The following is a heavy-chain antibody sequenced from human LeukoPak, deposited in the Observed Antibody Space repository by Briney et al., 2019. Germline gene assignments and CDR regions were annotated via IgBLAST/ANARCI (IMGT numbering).Heavy chain of an antibody. CDR2: ISGSGGST. CDR1: GFTFSSYA. V-gene: IGHV3-23*01. CDR3: AKGGRITIFGVVKADAFDT. D-gene: IGHD3-3*01. Sequence: TGGSLRLSCAASGFTFSSYAMSWVRQAPGKGLEWVSAISGSGGSTYYADSVKGRFTISRDNSKNTLYLQMNSLRAEDTAVYYCAKGGRITIFGVVKADAFDTWGQGTMVTVSS. J-gene: IGHJ3*02.